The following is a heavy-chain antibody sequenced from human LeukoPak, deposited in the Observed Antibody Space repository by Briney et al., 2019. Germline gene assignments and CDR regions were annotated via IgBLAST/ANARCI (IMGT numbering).Heavy chain of an antibody. Sequence: GSLRLSCAASGFTLSSYSMNWVRQAPGKGLEWVSYISSSSSTIYYADSVKGRFTISRDNAKNSLYLQMNSLRAEDTAVYYCATNRYSSGWTNDYWGQGTLVTVSS. J-gene: IGHJ4*02. CDR3: ATNRYSSGWTNDY. V-gene: IGHV3-48*04. CDR1: GFTLSSYS. CDR2: ISSSSSTI. D-gene: IGHD6-19*01.